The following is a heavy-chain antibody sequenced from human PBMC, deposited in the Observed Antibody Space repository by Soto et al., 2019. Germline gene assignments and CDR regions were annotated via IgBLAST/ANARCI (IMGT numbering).Heavy chain of an antibody. D-gene: IGHD3-16*02. J-gene: IGHJ4*02. CDR1: GFTFSRHT. CDR3: ARYRLRLGELSLLGYFDY. Sequence: QVQLEESGGGVVQPGRSLRLSCAASGFTFSRHTMHWVRQAPGKGLEWVASISYDGSNKYYADSVKGRFTISRDNSKNTLSVQMDSLRAEDTAVYYCARYRLRLGELSLLGYFDYWGQGTLVTVSS. V-gene: IGHV3-30*04. CDR2: ISYDGSNK.